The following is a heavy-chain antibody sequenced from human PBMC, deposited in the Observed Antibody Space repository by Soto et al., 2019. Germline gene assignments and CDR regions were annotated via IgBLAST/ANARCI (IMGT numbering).Heavy chain of an antibody. J-gene: IGHJ5*02. CDR3: ARDRSFGTSGYYSWDL. V-gene: IGHV3-30-3*01. Sequence: QVQLVESGGGVAHPGKSLRLSCAASGFIFTNYAMHWVRQAPGRGLEWVAVISSNGGNADSADSVKGRFTISKDNSKNTVFPRMDSLRPEDSAIYYCARDRSFGTSGYYSWDLWGQGTLVTVSS. D-gene: IGHD3-22*01. CDR1: GFIFTNYA. CDR2: ISSNGGNA.